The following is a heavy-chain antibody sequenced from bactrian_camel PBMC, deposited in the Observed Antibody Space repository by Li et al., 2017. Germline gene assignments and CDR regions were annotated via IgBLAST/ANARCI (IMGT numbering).Heavy chain of an antibody. Sequence: VQLVESGGDLVQPGGSLRLSCAASGFTFTSYDVMSWVRQAPGKGLEWVSSLNIGGGSIHCKESVKGRFTISWDDAKNTLYLQMNSLRTEDTAVYYCAREKDNSDALDYWGKGTQVTVS. CDR2: LNIGGGSI. CDR1: GFTFTSYD. D-gene: IGHD4*01. J-gene: IGHJ7*01. V-gene: IGHV3S40*01.